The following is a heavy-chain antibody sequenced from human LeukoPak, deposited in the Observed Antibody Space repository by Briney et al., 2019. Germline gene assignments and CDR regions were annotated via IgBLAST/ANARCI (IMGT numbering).Heavy chain of an antibody. CDR1: GFTFSRYS. CDR3: ARFGSRYYYYYMDV. D-gene: IGHD2-15*01. V-gene: IGHV3-48*04. Sequence: GGSLRLSCAAFGFTFSRYSMNWVRQAPGKGLEWVSYISSSGSTIYYADSVKGRFTISRDNAKNSLYLQMNSLRAEDTAVYYCARFGSRYYYYYMDVWGKGTTVTISS. CDR2: ISSSGSTI. J-gene: IGHJ6*03.